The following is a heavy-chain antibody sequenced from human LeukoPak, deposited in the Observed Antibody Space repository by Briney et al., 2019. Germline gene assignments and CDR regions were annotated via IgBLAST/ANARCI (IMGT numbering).Heavy chain of an antibody. V-gene: IGHV1-2*02. J-gene: IGHJ3*02. D-gene: IGHD5-24*01. CDR2: INPNSGGT. CDR3: ARERPVGRRDGCEKVNDAFDI. CDR1: GYTFTGYY. Sequence: ASVKVSCKASGYTFTGYYMHWVRQAPGQGLEWMGWINPNSGGTNYAQKFQGRVTMTRDTSISTAYMELSRLRSDDTAVYYCARERPVGRRDGCEKVNDAFDIWGQGTMVTVSS.